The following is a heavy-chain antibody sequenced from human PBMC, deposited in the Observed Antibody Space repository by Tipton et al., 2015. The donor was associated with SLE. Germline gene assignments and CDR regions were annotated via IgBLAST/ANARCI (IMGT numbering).Heavy chain of an antibody. CDR1: GDSVSSHSAA. J-gene: IGHJ3*02. CDR3: AREDSSSPEAFDI. V-gene: IGHV6-1*01. D-gene: IGHD6-13*01. Sequence: GLVKPSQTLSLTCAVSGDSVSSHSAAWNWIRQSPSRGLEWLGRTYYRYKWNNDYAVSVKSRITINPHTSKNQFSLQLNSVTPEDTAVYYCAREDSSSPEAFDIWGQGTMVTVSS. CDR2: TYYRYKWNN.